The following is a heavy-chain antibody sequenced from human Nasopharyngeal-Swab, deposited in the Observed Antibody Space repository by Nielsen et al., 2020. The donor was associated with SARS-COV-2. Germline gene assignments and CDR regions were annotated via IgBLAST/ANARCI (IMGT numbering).Heavy chain of an antibody. D-gene: IGHD6-25*01. V-gene: IGHV3-48*03. CDR1: GFTFSGYE. Sequence: GESLKISCATSGFTFSGYEMDWVRQGPGKGPEWVSYISRSGSTIKYADAVEGRFTISRDNVKNSRYLQLNSLRAEETAVYYCASLAAPIDIWGQGTMVTVSS. CDR2: ISRSGSTI. J-gene: IGHJ3*01. CDR3: ASLAAPIDI.